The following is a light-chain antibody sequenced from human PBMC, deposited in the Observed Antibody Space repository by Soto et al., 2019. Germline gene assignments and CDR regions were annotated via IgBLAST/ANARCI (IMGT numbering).Light chain of an antibody. CDR3: QSFDSSLNAVV. Sequence: SVLTQPPSVSGAPGQRVTISCTGSSSNIGARYDVHWYQQLPGTGPKLLIYGDTSRPSGVPDRFSVSKSDTSASLVITGLQPEDEADYYCQSFDSSLNAVVFGGGTKLTVL. V-gene: IGLV1-40*01. J-gene: IGLJ2*01. CDR2: GDT. CDR1: SSNIGARYD.